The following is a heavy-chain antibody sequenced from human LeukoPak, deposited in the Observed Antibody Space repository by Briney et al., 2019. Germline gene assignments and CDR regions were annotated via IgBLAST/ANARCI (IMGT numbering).Heavy chain of an antibody. D-gene: IGHD6-19*01. CDR3: ARDPEYSSGYY. V-gene: IGHV4-38-2*02. CDR2: IYHSRST. Sequence: SETLSLTCTVSGYSISSGYYWGWIRQPPGKGLEWIGSIYHSRSTYYNPSLKSRVTISVDTSKNQFSLKLSSVTAADTAVYYCARDPEYSSGYYWGQGTLVTVSS. CDR1: GYSISSGYY. J-gene: IGHJ4*02.